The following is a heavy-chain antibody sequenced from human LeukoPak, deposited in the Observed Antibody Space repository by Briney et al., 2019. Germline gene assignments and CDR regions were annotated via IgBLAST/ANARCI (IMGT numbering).Heavy chain of an antibody. CDR2: IFPGGSVT. J-gene: IGHJ2*01. CDR1: GNNFTPYW. Sequence: GESLKISCKASGNNFTPYWIGWVRQMPGGGLELMGIIFPGGSVTKYSPFLEGQITMSVDSTISTAYLQWSRLTASGTAMFYCLRHYHPAETTGRYFNLCGRGTLVTVSS. CDR3: LRHYHPAETTGRYFNL. D-gene: IGHD1-1*01. V-gene: IGHV5-51*01.